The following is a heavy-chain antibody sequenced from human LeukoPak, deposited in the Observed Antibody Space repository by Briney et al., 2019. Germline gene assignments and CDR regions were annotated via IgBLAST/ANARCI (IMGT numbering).Heavy chain of an antibody. CDR1: GFTFSTYA. V-gene: IGHV3-23*01. Sequence: GGSLRLSCAASGFTFSTYAMSWVRQAPGQGLEWVSSINGDGGSTYYAESVKGRFTVSRDNSKNTLYLQMDSLRAEDTAVYYCAKRPDCSTTNCFRFEYRGQGTLVTVSS. D-gene: IGHD2-2*01. J-gene: IGHJ4*02. CDR3: AKRPDCSTTNCFRFEY. CDR2: INGDGGST.